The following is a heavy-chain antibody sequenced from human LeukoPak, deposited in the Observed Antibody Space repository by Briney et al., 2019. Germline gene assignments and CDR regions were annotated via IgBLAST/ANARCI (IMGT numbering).Heavy chain of an antibody. V-gene: IGHV4-59*11. D-gene: IGHD3-10*01. Sequence: PSETLSLTCTVSGGSISSHYWSWIWQPPGKGLEWIGTFYNSGTNYNPSLTSRVTIVVDTSKNQFALRLSSVTAADTAIYYCATSRGSDGSGTYWGQGTLVTVSS. CDR2: FYNSGT. CDR1: GGSISSHY. CDR3: ATSRGSDGSGTY. J-gene: IGHJ4*02.